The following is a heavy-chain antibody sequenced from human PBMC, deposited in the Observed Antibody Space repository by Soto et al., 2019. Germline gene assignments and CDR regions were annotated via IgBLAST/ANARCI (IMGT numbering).Heavy chain of an antibody. D-gene: IGHD3-3*01. Sequence: PGGSLRLSCAASGFTFSDYYMSWIRQAPGKGLEWVSYIVIGSDHTNYADSVKGRFTISRDNAKDSLSLQMNSLRGEDTAFYYCARDVGPVTIFGEALSGYFDFWGQVTLVTVSS. CDR3: ARDVGPVTIFGEALSGYFDF. CDR2: IVIGSDHT. V-gene: IGHV3-11*05. CDR1: GFTFSDYY. J-gene: IGHJ4*02.